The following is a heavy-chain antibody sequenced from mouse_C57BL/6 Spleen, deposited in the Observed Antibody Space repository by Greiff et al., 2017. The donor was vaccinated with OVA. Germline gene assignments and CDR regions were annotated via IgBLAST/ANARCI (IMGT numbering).Heavy chain of an antibody. CDR2: IDPSDSET. CDR3: ASYGSSLDY. CDR1: GYTFTSYW. D-gene: IGHD1-1*01. J-gene: IGHJ2*01. Sequence: VQLKQPGAELVRPGSSVKLSCKASGYTFTSYWMHWVKQRPIQGLEWIGNIDPSDSETHYNQKFKDKATLTVDKSSSTAYMQLSSLTSEDSAVYYCASYGSSLDYWGQGTTLTVSS. V-gene: IGHV1-52*01.